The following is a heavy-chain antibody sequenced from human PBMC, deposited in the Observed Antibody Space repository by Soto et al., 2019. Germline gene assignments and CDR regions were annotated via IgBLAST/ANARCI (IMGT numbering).Heavy chain of an antibody. CDR1: GFTFDDYA. D-gene: IGHD1-1*01. Sequence: EVQLVESGGGLVQPGRSLRLSCAASGFTFDDYAMHWVRQAPGKGLEWVSGISWSSGSIGSADSVKGRFTISRDNAKNSLYLQMNSLRAEDTALYYCAKDMEEEPYYFDYWGQGTLVTVS. CDR2: ISWSSGSI. J-gene: IGHJ4*02. CDR3: AKDMEEEPYYFDY. V-gene: IGHV3-9*01.